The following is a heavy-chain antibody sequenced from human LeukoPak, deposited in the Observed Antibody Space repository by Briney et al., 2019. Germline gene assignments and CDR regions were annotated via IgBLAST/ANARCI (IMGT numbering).Heavy chain of an antibody. Sequence: ASVKVSCKASGYTFTGYYMHWVRQAPGQGLEWMGWINPNSGGTNYAQKFQGRVTMTRDTSISTAYMELSRLRSDDTAVYYCARDGRRRDGYNFYDYYYMDVWGKGTTVTVSS. CDR1: GYTFTGYY. J-gene: IGHJ6*03. D-gene: IGHD5-24*01. V-gene: IGHV1-2*02. CDR3: ARDGRRRDGYNFYDYYYMDV. CDR2: INPNSGGT.